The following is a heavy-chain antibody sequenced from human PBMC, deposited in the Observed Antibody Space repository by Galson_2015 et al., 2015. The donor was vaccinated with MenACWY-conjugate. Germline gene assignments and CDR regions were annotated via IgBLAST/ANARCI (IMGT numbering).Heavy chain of an antibody. J-gene: IGHJ4*02. CDR1: GFTFNNCW. Sequence: SLRLSCAASGFTFNNCWMHWVHHPPGKGLEWISYIKADGSFSNYADSVKGRFTISTDNAKNMVYLQMDGLGDEDTAVYFCARDNNWSFDSWGQGTLVTVSS. V-gene: IGHV3-74*01. CDR2: IKADGSFS. D-gene: IGHD1-1*01. CDR3: ARDNNWSFDS.